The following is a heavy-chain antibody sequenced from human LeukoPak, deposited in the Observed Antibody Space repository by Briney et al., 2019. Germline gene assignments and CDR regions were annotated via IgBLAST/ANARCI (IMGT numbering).Heavy chain of an antibody. D-gene: IGHD2-15*01. Sequence: SETLSLTCSVSGGSMTNLYWTWIRQPPGKGLEWIGDIYDSGSTRYNTSLESRVTISVDTSKNQFSLKLSSVTAADTAVYYCARHYCSGGSCYSNGFDYWGQGTLVTVSS. V-gene: IGHV4-59*08. CDR1: GGSMTNLY. CDR3: ARHYCSGGSCYSNGFDY. CDR2: IYDSGST. J-gene: IGHJ4*02.